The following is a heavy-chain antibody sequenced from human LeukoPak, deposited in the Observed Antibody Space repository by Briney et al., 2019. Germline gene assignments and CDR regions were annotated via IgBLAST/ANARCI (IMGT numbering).Heavy chain of an antibody. CDR3: AREWGENWNARYYYHGMDV. V-gene: IGHV3-48*01. D-gene: IGHD1-1*01. Sequence: GGSLRLSCAASGFTFSSYAMSWVRQAPGKGLEWVSCISTGSSTIYYADSVKGRFTTSRDNAKKSLYLQMNSLRAEDTAVYYCAREWGENWNARYYYHGMDVWGQGTTVTVSS. J-gene: IGHJ6*02. CDR2: ISTGSSTI. CDR1: GFTFSSYA.